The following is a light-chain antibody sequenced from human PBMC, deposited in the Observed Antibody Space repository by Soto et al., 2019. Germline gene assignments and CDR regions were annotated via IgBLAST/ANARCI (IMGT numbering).Light chain of an antibody. Sequence: QSALTQPASVSGSPGQPITISCTGTSSDVGYYNLVSWYQQHPGKAPKLMIYEVSKRPSGFSNRFSGSKSGNTASLTISGLQAEDEADYYCCSYAGSITHYVFGTGTKVTVL. CDR3: CSYAGSITHYV. V-gene: IGLV2-23*02. J-gene: IGLJ1*01. CDR1: SSDVGYYNL. CDR2: EVS.